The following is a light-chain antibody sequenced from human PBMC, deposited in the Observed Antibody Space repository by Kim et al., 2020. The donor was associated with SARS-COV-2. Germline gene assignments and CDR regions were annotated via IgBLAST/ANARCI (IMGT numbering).Light chain of an antibody. Sequence: DIQMTQSPSSLFAYVGDRVTITCRASQNINKYLNWYQQKPGRAPKLLIYDASNLQTGVPSRFSGRGSGTDFSLTINSLQPEDAATYYCQEYDNLPALTFGGGTKVDIK. CDR2: DAS. CDR1: QNINKY. J-gene: IGKJ4*01. CDR3: QEYDNLPALT. V-gene: IGKV1-33*01.